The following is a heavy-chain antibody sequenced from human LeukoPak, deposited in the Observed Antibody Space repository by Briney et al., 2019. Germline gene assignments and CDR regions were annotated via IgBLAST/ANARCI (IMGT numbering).Heavy chain of an antibody. CDR3: ASSLDYYGSGSYNDY. D-gene: IGHD3-10*01. CDR2: INWNGGST. CDR1: GFTFDDYG. J-gene: IGHJ4*02. V-gene: IGHV3-20*04. Sequence: GGSLRLSCAASGFTFDDYGMSWVRQAPGKGLEWVSSINWNGGSTGYADSVKGRFTISRDNAKNSLYLQMNSLRAEDTALYYCASSLDYYGSGSYNDYWGQGTLVTVSS.